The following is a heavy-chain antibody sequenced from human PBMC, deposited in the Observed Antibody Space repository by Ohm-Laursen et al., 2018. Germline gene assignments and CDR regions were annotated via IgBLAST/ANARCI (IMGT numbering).Heavy chain of an antibody. CDR2: IYISGKT. V-gene: IGHV4-4*07. CDR3: ARDLGIATYYYYGMDV. D-gene: IGHD6-13*01. Sequence: PPGTLSLTCTVSGGSISSYYWSWIRQPAGKGLEWIGRIYISGKTNYNPSLKSRVIMSVDTSKNQFSLKLSSVTAADTAVYYCARDLGIATYYYYGMDVWGQGTTVTVSS. CDR1: GGSISSYY. J-gene: IGHJ6*02.